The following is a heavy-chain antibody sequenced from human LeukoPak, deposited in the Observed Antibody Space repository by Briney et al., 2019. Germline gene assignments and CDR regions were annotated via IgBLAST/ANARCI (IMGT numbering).Heavy chain of an antibody. CDR1: GYSFTSYW. J-gene: IGHJ4*02. D-gene: IGHD5-18*01. CDR3: ARHRDSAMADFDY. Sequence: GESLKISCKGSGYSFTSYWIGWVRQMPGKGLEWMGIIYPGDSDTKYSPSFQGEVTISADKSISTAYLQWSSLKASDTAIYYCARHRDSAMADFDYWGQGTLVTVSS. V-gene: IGHV5-51*01. CDR2: IYPGDSDT.